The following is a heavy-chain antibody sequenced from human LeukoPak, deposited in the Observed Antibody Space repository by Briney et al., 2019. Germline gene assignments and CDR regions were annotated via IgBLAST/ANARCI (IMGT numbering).Heavy chain of an antibody. V-gene: IGHV1-2*02. CDR2: INVNRGGT. Sequence: ASVKVSCKASGYTFTGYYMHWVRQAPGQGLEWMGWINVNRGGTNYAQRFQGRVTMTRDTPITTAYMELSRLKSDDTAVYYCARRYCSSTSCYYFDYWGQGTLVTVSS. CDR3: ARRYCSSTSCYYFDY. J-gene: IGHJ4*02. D-gene: IGHD2-2*01. CDR1: GYTFTGYY.